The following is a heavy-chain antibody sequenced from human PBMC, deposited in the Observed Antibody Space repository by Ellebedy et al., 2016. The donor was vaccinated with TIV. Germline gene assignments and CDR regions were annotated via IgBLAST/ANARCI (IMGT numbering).Heavy chain of an antibody. J-gene: IGHJ4*02. CDR2: FDTEDGET. D-gene: IGHD3-9*01. CDR1: GYTLTELS. Sequence: AASVKVSCKVSGYTLTELSMHWVRQAPGKGLEWMGGFDTEDGETIYEQKFQGRVTMTEDTSTDTAYMELSSLRSEDTAVYYCATPNFDWLRFGYWGQGTLVTVSS. V-gene: IGHV1-24*01. CDR3: ATPNFDWLRFGY.